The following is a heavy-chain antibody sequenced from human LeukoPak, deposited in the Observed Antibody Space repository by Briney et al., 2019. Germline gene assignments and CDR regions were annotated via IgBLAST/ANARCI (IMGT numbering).Heavy chain of an antibody. D-gene: IGHD3-10*01. CDR1: GFTFSSYS. J-gene: IGHJ6*02. Sequence: GGSLRLSCAASGFTFSSYSMNWARQAPGKGLEWVSSISSSSSYIYYADSVKGRFTISRDNAKNSLYLQMNSLRAEDTAVYYCARDMGPPYYYYGMDVWGQGTTVTVSS. CDR3: ARDMGPPYYYYGMDV. CDR2: ISSSSSYI. V-gene: IGHV3-21*01.